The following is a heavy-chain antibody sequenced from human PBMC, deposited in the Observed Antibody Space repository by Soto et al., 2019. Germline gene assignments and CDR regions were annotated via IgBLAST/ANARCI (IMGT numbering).Heavy chain of an antibody. J-gene: IGHJ3*01. D-gene: IGHD4-17*01. Sequence: GGSLRLSCAASGFTFSTYAMSWVRQAPGKGLEWVSAISGSGSDTYHAESVKGRFTISRDNTISMLYLQMNSLRTEDTAVYYCAHPRGYGVFDAYDFWGQGAMVTVSS. V-gene: IGHV3-23*01. CDR1: GFTFSTYA. CDR3: AHPRGYGVFDAYDF. CDR2: ISGSGSDT.